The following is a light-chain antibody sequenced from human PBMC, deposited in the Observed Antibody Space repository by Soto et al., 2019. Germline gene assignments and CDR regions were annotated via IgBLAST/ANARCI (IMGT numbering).Light chain of an antibody. CDR1: QTIGSW. CDR2: KAS. Sequence: DIQMTQSPSTLSASVGDSVIITCRASQTIGSWLAWYQQKPGKVPKLLIHKASSLESGVSSRFSGSGSGTEFTLTIRSLQPDDFATYYCQQYSSLSAFGPRTKVDIK. CDR3: QQYSSLSA. V-gene: IGKV1-5*03. J-gene: IGKJ3*01.